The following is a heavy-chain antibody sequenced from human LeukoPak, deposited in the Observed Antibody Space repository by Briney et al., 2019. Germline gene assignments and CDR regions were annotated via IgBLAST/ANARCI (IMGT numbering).Heavy chain of an antibody. CDR2: IEQDGSEE. V-gene: IGHV3-7*01. J-gene: IGHJ4*02. Sequence: GGSLRLSCVASGFTFGKYWVAWVRQAPGKGLEWLANIEQDGSEEYYLDSVRGRFTVPRDNAKNTLYLQMNSLRAEDTAVYYCSNGIYDRSYWGQGTQVTVSS. CDR1: GFTFGKYW. CDR3: SNGIYDRSY. D-gene: IGHD2/OR15-2a*01.